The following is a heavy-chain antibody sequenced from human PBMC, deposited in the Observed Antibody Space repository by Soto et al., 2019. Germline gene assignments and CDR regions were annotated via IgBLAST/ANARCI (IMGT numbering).Heavy chain of an antibody. Sequence: EVQLLESGGGLVQPGGSLRLSCAASGFTFSSYAMSWVRQAPGKGLEWVSAISGSGGSTYYADSVKGRFTISRDNSKNTLYLQMNSLRAEDTAVYYCAKDLGRTVTIKPDAFDIWGQGTMVTVSS. J-gene: IGHJ3*02. CDR1: GFTFSSYA. V-gene: IGHV3-23*01. CDR3: AKDLGRTVTIKPDAFDI. CDR2: ISGSGGST. D-gene: IGHD4-17*01.